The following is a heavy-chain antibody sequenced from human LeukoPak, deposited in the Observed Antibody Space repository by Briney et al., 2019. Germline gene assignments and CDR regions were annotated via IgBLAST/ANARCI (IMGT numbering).Heavy chain of an antibody. CDR3: ARDYYGSNTYCLDY. CDR2: SRNKAYSYTT. Sequence: GGSLRLSCAASGFTFSSYAMSWVRQAPGKGLEWVGRSRNKAYSYTTEYAASVKGRFTISRDESKNSLYLQMNSLKTEDTAVYYCARDYYGSNTYCLDYWGQGTLVTVSS. CDR1: GFTFSSYA. D-gene: IGHD3-10*01. V-gene: IGHV3-72*01. J-gene: IGHJ4*02.